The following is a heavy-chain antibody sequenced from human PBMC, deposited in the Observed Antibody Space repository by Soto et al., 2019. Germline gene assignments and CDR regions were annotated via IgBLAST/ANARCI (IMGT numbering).Heavy chain of an antibody. CDR2: ISASGGLK. CDR3: AREVVAPSGWLDP. V-gene: IGHV3-23*01. D-gene: IGHD2-15*01. J-gene: IGHJ5*02. Sequence: EVQLSESGGDLRQPGGSLRLSCAASGCTFTNYAMTWVRQTPGKGLEWVSGISASGGLKYYADSVQGRFTVSRDNSKNILYLQMDNLRDEDTALYYCAREVVAPSGWLDPWGQGTQVTVSS. CDR1: GCTFTNYA.